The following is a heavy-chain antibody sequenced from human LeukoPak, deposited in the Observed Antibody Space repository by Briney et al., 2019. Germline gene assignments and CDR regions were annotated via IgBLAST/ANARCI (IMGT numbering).Heavy chain of an antibody. D-gene: IGHD3-10*01. J-gene: IGHJ4*02. CDR1: GFTFSSYA. CDR3: ARWNYYGSGNFDY. CDR2: ISYDGSNK. V-gene: IGHV3-30-3*01. Sequence: GRSLRLSCAASGFTFSSYAMHWVRQAPGKGLEWVAVISYDGSNKYYADSVKGRFTISRDNSKNSLYLQMNSLRAEDTAVYFCARWNYYGSGNFDYWGQGTLVTVSS.